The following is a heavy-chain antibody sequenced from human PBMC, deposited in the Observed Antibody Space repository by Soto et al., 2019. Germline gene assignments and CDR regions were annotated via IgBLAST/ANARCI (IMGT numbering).Heavy chain of an antibody. D-gene: IGHD4-17*01. CDR1: GYSVSDFG. J-gene: IGHJ4*02. Sequence: QVHLVQSGGELKKPGASVTVSCKASGYSVSDFGITCVRQAPGQVLEWMGWISGKTGNTNYAQKVQGRVTLTADTSTSTAYMEMRALAADDTGIYYCARSDYYEDTGTFENWGQGTPVTVSS. CDR3: ARSDYYEDTGTFEN. CDR2: ISGKTGNT. V-gene: IGHV1-18*04.